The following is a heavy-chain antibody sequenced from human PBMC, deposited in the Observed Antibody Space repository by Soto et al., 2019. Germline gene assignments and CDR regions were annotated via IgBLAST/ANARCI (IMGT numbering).Heavy chain of an antibody. J-gene: IGHJ6*02. CDR3: ARVLYYGSGSYSPYGMDV. Sequence: QVQLVQSGAEVKKPGSSVKVSCKTSGVSFNNNGIGWVRQARGHGLEWMGGVSPPFRTSNYARKFQGRISITADASTGTVNMELSSLTSEDTAQYYCARVLYYGSGSYSPYGMDVWGQGTTVTVSS. D-gene: IGHD3-10*01. V-gene: IGHV1-69*01. CDR2: VSPPFRTS. CDR1: GVSFNNNG.